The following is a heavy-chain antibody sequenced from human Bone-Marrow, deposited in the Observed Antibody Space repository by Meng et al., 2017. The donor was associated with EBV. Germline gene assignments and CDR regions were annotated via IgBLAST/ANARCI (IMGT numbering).Heavy chain of an antibody. CDR1: VFTFSIAW. V-gene: IGHV3-15*01. CDR3: TTDKTTVN. CDR2: IKSKTDGGTT. D-gene: IGHD4-17*01. Sequence: VRWVVVVGGLVRVGGSVSVSCSASVFTFSIAWMSWVRQAPGKGMEWVGRIKSKTDGGTTDYAAPVKGRFTISRDDSKSTLYLQMNSLKTEDTAVYYCTTDKTTVNWGQGTLVTVSS. J-gene: IGHJ4*02.